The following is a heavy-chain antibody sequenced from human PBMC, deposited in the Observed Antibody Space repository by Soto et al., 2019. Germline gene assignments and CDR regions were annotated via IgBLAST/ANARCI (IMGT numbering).Heavy chain of an antibody. CDR3: ARALAYCGGDCLAWYFDL. CDR1: GFTFSSYW. J-gene: IGHJ2*01. Sequence: EVQLVESGGGLVQPGGSLRLSCAASGFTFSSYWMSWVRQAPGKGLEWVANIKQDGSEKYYMDSVKGRFTISRDNAKNSLYLQMNSLRAEDTAVYYCARALAYCGGDCLAWYFDLWGRGTLVTVSS. D-gene: IGHD2-21*02. CDR2: IKQDGSEK. V-gene: IGHV3-7*05.